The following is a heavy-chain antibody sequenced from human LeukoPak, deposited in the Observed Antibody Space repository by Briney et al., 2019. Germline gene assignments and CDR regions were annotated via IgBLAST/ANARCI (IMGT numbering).Heavy chain of an antibody. CDR1: GYTFTGYY. CDR2: INPNNGGT. CDR3: ARELRYFDWLAENLVLDF. D-gene: IGHD3-9*01. Sequence: GASVKVSCKASGYTFTGYYMHWVRQPPRQGLAWMGWINPNNGGTNYAHKFQDRGTMTRDTSINTAYMELSRWRSDDTAVYYWARELRYFDWLAENLVLDFWGQGPLVTVSS. V-gene: IGHV1-2*02. J-gene: IGHJ4*02.